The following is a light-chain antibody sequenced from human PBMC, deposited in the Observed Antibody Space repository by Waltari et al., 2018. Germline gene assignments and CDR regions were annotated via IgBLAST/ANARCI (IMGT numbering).Light chain of an antibody. Sequence: QTVVTQQPSFSVSPGGTVTLTCGLRSGSVSTNYYPSWYQQTPGHAPLPLIYSTNTRPSGVPDRISGSILGNKAALTITGAQADDESDYYCVLYMGGGILFGGGTKLTVL. V-gene: IGLV8-61*01. CDR2: STN. J-gene: IGLJ3*02. CDR1: SGSVSTNYY. CDR3: VLYMGGGIL.